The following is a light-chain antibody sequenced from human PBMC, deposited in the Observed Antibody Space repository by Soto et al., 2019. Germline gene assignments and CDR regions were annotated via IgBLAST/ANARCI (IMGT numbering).Light chain of an antibody. CDR1: QGISNY. J-gene: IGKJ4*01. Sequence: DIQMTQSPSYLSASVGDRVTITCRANQGISNYLAWYQQKSGKVPKLLIYAASTLQSGVPSRFSGSGSGTDFTLTISSLQPEDVATYYCQKYNSAPLTFGGGTKVDIK. CDR2: AAS. CDR3: QKYNSAPLT. V-gene: IGKV1-27*01.